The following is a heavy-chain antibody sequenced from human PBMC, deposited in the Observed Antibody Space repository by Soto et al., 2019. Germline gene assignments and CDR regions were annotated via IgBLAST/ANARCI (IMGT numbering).Heavy chain of an antibody. CDR2: ISGSGGST. D-gene: IGHD6-13*01. CDR3: AKDRGSSWPPLYYYYGMDV. J-gene: IGHJ6*02. Sequence: GGSLRLSCAASGFTFSSYAMSWVRQAPGEGLEWVSAISGSGGSTYYADSVKGRFTISRDNSKNTLYLQMNSLRAEDTAVYYCAKDRGSSWPPLYYYYGMDVWGQGTTVTVSS. V-gene: IGHV3-23*01. CDR1: GFTFSSYA.